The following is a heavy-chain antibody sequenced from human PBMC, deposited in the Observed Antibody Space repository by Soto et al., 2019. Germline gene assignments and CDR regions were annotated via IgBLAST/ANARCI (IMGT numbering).Heavy chain of an antibody. CDR2: IYYSGGT. J-gene: IGHJ6*03. CDR1: GGSISRGGYY. Sequence: QVQLQESGPGLVKPSQTLSLTCTVSGGSISRGGYYWSWIRQHPGKGLEWIGYIYYSGGTYYNPSLKSRVTISVDTSENQFSLRLSSVTAADTAVYYWARKDSGSAEYMDVWGKGTTVTVSS. D-gene: IGHD5-12*01. V-gene: IGHV4-31*03. CDR3: ARKDSGSAEYMDV.